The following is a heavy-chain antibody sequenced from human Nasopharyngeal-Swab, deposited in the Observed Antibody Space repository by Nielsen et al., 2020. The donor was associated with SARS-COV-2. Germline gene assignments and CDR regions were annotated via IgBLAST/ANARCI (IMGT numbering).Heavy chain of an antibody. Sequence: SETLSLTCTVSGGSVSSGSYYWSWIRQPPGKGLEWIGYIYYSGSPNYNPSLKSRVTISVDTSKNQFSLKLSSVTAADTAVYYCARDHYGSGSPSMDVWGQGTTVTVSS. CDR3: ARDHYGSGSPSMDV. V-gene: IGHV4-61*01. CDR2: IYYSGSP. D-gene: IGHD3-10*01. J-gene: IGHJ6*02. CDR1: GGSVSSGSYY.